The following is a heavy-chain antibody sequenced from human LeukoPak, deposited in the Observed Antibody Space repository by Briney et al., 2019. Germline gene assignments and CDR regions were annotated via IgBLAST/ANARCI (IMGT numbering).Heavy chain of an antibody. CDR3: ARDRPSYDSSGYYYDYFDY. CDR2: IYHSGST. Sequence: SETLSLTCTVSGYSISNGYYWGWIRQPPGKGLEWIGSIYHSGSTYYNPSLKSRVTISVDTSKNQFSLKLSSVTAADTAVYYCARDRPSYDSSGYYYDYFDYWGQGTLVTVSS. V-gene: IGHV4-38-2*02. J-gene: IGHJ4*02. D-gene: IGHD3-22*01. CDR1: GYSISNGYY.